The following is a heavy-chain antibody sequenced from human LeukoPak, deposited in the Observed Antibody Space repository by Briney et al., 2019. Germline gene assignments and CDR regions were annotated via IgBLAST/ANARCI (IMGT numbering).Heavy chain of an antibody. CDR1: GFTFSSYA. CDR3: ASSKQQLAGGYFDY. J-gene: IGHJ4*02. D-gene: IGHD6-13*01. V-gene: IGHV3-30-3*01. CDR2: ISYDGSNK. Sequence: PGGSLRLSCAASGFTFSSYAMHWVRQALGKGLEWVAVISYDGSNKYYADSVKGRFTISRDNSKNTLYLQMNSLRAEDTAVYYCASSKQQLAGGYFDYWGQGALVTVSS.